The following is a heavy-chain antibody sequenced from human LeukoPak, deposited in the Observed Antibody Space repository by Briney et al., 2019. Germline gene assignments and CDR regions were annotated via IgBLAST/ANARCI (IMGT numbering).Heavy chain of an antibody. Sequence: TSETLSLTCSVSGGSVSSGISYWSWVRQPPGEGLQWIGEINPGGSTNKNPSLQSRLIMSVDTSKNQFSLNLTSVTAADTAVYYCARVHGHNLGTLDYWGQGILVTVTS. V-gene: IGHV4-34*01. CDR2: INPGGST. CDR3: ARVHGHNLGTLDY. D-gene: IGHD5-24*01. CDR1: GGSVSSGISY. J-gene: IGHJ4*02.